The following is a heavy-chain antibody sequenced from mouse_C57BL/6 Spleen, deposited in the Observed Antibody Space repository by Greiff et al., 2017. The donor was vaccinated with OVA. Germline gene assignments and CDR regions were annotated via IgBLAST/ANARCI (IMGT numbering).Heavy chain of an antibody. Sequence: QVQLQQPGAELVRPGSSVKLSCKASGYTFTSYWMHWVKQRPIQGLEWIGNIDPSDSETHYNQKFKDKATLTVDKSSSTAYMQLSSLTSEDSAVDYCARWEGYGAMDYWGQGTSVTVSS. CDR3: ARWEGYGAMDY. CDR1: GYTFTSYW. D-gene: IGHD3-2*02. J-gene: IGHJ4*01. V-gene: IGHV1-52*01. CDR2: IDPSDSET.